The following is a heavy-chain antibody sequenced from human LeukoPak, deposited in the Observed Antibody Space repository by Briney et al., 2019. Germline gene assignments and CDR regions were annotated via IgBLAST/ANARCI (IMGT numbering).Heavy chain of an antibody. Sequence: GASVKVSCKASGYTFTSYSISWVRQAPGQGLEWMGRIIPILGIANYAQKFQGRVTITADKSTSTAYMELSSLRSEDTAVYYCAREQYYYGSSGYLDYWGQGTLVTVSS. CDR1: GYTFTSYS. J-gene: IGHJ4*02. D-gene: IGHD3-22*01. CDR3: AREQYYYGSSGYLDY. V-gene: IGHV1-69*04. CDR2: IIPILGIA.